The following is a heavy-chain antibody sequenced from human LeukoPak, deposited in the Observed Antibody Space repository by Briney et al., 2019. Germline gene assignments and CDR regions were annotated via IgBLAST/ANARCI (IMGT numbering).Heavy chain of an antibody. CDR1: GLTFSNYA. V-gene: IGHV3-23*01. CDR3: AGGPSYYYDSRWFDP. Sequence: PGGSLRLSCAASGLTFSNYAMSWVRQAPGKXLDWVSAISGTGGTTYYADSVKGRFTISRDNSKNTLYLQMNSLRAEDTAVYYCAGGPSYYYDSRWFDPWGQGTLVTVSS. CDR2: ISGTGGTT. J-gene: IGHJ5*02. D-gene: IGHD3-22*01.